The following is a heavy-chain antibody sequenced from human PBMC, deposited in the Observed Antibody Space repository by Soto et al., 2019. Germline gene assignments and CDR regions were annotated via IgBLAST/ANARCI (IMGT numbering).Heavy chain of an antibody. CDR2: IYWDDDK. CDR1: GFSLSTSGVG. J-gene: IGHJ5*02. D-gene: IGHD3-10*01. V-gene: IGHV2-5*02. Sequence: SGATLVNPTQTLTLTCTFSGFSLSTSGVGVGWIRQPPGKALEWLALIYWDDDKRYSPSLKSRLTITKDTSKNQVVLTMTNMDPVDTATYYCAHRGSGGIPGDWFDPWGQGTLVTVPQ. CDR3: AHRGSGGIPGDWFDP.